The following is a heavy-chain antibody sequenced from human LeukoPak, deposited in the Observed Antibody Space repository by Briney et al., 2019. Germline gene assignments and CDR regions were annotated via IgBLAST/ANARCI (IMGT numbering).Heavy chain of an antibody. Sequence: SQTLSLTCTVSGGSISSGDYYLSWIRQPPGKGLEWIGYIYYSGSTYYNPSLKSRVTISVDTSKNQFSLKLSSVTAADTAVYYCARGDGDYYYYYMDVWGKGTTVTVSS. J-gene: IGHJ6*03. D-gene: IGHD4-17*01. CDR1: GGSISSGDYY. V-gene: IGHV4-30-4*08. CDR2: IYYSGST. CDR3: ARGDGDYYYYYMDV.